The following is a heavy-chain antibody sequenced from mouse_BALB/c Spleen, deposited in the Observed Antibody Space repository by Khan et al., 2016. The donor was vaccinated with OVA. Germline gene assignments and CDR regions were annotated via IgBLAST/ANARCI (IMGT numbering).Heavy chain of an antibody. J-gene: IGHJ1*01. Sequence: EVKLEESGPGLVKPSQSLSLTCTVSGYSITSDYAWNWIRQFPGNKLEWMGYISYSGSTSYNPSLKSRISITRDTSKNHFFLQLNSVTTEDTATYYSARREGSGFGYWYFDVWGAGTTVTVSS. CDR2: ISYSGST. D-gene: IGHD1-3*01. CDR3: ARREGSGFGYWYFDV. V-gene: IGHV3-2*02. CDR1: GYSITSDYA.